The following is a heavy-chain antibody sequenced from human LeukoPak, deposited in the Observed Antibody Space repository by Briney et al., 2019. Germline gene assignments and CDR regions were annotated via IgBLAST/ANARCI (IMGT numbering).Heavy chain of an antibody. Sequence: GGSLRLSCAASGFTFSSYAMHWVRQAPGKGLEGVAVISYDGSNKYYADSVKGRFTISRDNSKNTLYLQMNSLRAEDTAVYYCARVAHGYGDYGTIYQWGQGTLVTVSS. V-gene: IGHV3-30-3*01. CDR1: GFTFSSYA. CDR3: ARVAHGYGDYGTIYQ. CDR2: ISYDGSNK. D-gene: IGHD4-17*01. J-gene: IGHJ4*02.